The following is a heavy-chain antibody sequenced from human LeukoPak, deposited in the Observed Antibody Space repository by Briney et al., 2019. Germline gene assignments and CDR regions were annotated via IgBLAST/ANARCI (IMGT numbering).Heavy chain of an antibody. CDR2: INSDGSST. D-gene: IGHD3-10*01. CDR3: AKRPYGSGSLDY. CDR1: GFTFSSYW. Sequence: GGSLRLSCAASGFTFSSYWMHWVRQAPGKGLVWVSRINSDGSSTSYADSVKGRFTISRDNAKNTLYLQMNSLRAEDTAVHYCAKRPYGSGSLDYWGQGTLVTVSS. V-gene: IGHV3-74*01. J-gene: IGHJ4*02.